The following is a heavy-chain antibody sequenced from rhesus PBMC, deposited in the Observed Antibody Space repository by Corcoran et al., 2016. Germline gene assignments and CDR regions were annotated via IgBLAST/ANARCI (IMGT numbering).Heavy chain of an antibody. CDR2: FSNGGCST. D-gene: IGHD6S26*01. CDR1: GFTFSAYY. V-gene: IGHV3-178*01. Sequence: EVQLVESGGGLAKPGGSLRLSCAASGFTFSAYYMDWVRQAPGKGLEWVSRFSNGGCSTGDADSVKCRFTIARENAKNSLFLQMNSLRAEDTAVYYCTRDLGIAAAGPVYWGQGVLVTVSS. CDR3: TRDLGIAAAGPVY. J-gene: IGHJ4*01.